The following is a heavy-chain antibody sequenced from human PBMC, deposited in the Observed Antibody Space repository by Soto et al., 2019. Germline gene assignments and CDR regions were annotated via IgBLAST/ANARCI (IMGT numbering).Heavy chain of an antibody. D-gene: IGHD3-9*01. V-gene: IGHV1-3*01. Sequence: ASVKVSCKASGYTFTSYAMHWVRQAPGQRLEWMGWINAGNGNTKYSQKFQGRVTITRDTSASTAYMELSSLRSEDTAVYYCARGRVLRYFDWLFALDAFDIWGQGTMVTVSS. J-gene: IGHJ3*02. CDR1: GYTFTSYA. CDR2: INAGNGNT. CDR3: ARGRVLRYFDWLFALDAFDI.